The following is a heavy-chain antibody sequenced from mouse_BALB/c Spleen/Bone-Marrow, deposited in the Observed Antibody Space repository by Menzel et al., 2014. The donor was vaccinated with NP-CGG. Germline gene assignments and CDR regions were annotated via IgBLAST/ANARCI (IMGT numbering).Heavy chain of an antibody. J-gene: IGHJ3*01. D-gene: IGHD2-4*01. V-gene: IGHV1-67*01. CDR3: ARGIYYDSTWFAY. CDR1: GYTFTDYA. Sequence: QVQLQQSGPELVRPGVSVKISCKGSGYTFTDYAMHWVKQSHAKSLEWIGVISTYSGNTNYNQKFKGKATMTVDKSSCTAYMELARLTSEDSAIYYCARGIYYDSTWFAYWGQGTLVTVSA. CDR2: ISTYSGNT.